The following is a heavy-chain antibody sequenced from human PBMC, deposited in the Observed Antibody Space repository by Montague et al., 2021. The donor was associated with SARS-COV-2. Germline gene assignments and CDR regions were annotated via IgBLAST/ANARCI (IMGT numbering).Heavy chain of an antibody. Sequence: YNPSLKSRVTLSVDTSKNQFSLKLSSVTAADTAVYYCARLGDIFTGYYNWFDPWGQGTRVTVSS. J-gene: IGHJ5*02. D-gene: IGHD3-9*01. V-gene: IGHV4-39*01. CDR3: ARLGDIFTGYYNWFDP.